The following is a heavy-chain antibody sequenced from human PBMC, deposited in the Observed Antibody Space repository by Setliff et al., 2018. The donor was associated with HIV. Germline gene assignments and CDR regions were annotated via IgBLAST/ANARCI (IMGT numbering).Heavy chain of an antibody. CDR2: IDDSGSI. D-gene: IGHD3-22*01. CDR1: TESLTRYD. J-gene: IGHJ4*02. Sequence: PSETLSLTCAVYTESLTRYDWAWIRQSPEKGLEWIGEIDDSGSIIYNPSLQSRVTISVDTSKNQFSLKLSSVTAADTAVFYCARLTTTYYYDSSAYYHPVWGQGTLVTVSS. V-gene: IGHV4-34*01. CDR3: ARLTTTYYYDSSAYYHPV.